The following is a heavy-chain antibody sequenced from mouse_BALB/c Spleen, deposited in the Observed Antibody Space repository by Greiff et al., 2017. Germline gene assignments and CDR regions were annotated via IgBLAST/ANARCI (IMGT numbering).Heavy chain of an antibody. J-gene: IGHJ3*01. V-gene: IGHV3-2*02. CDR1: GYSITSDYA. CDR2: ISYSGST. D-gene: IGHD2-2*01. Sequence: VKLMESGPGLVKPSQSLSLTCTVTGYSITSDYAWNWIRQFPGNKLEWMGYISYSGSTSYNPSLKSRISITRDTSKNQFFLQLNSVTTEDTATYYCARSNGYDLAWFAYWGQGTLVTVSA. CDR3: ARSNGYDLAWFAY.